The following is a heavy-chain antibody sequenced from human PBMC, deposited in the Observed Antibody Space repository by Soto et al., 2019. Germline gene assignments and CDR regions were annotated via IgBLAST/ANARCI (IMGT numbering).Heavy chain of an antibody. CDR3: AKDRERDAWYEDY. Sequence: EVQLLESGGGLVQPGGSLRLSCVTSRFTFSSYAMSWVRQAPGKGLEWVSVISGSDGSTYYGDSVKGRFTISRDNSKNTLYLQMNSLRAEDTAVYYCAKDRERDAWYEDYWGQGTLVTVSS. CDR1: RFTFSSYA. CDR2: ISGSDGST. V-gene: IGHV3-23*02. J-gene: IGHJ4*02. D-gene: IGHD6-13*01.